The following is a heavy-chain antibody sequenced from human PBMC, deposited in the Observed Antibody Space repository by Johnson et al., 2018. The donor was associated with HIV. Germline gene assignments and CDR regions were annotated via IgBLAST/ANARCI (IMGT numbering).Heavy chain of an antibody. Sequence: VQLVESGGGLIQPGGSLRLSCAASGFTVSSNYMSWVRQAPGKGLEWVGRIKSKIDGGTTDYAAPVKGRFSISRDDAKNTLYLQMNSLETEDTALYYWARDGYAGAHENWGQGTRVTVSS. J-gene: IGHJ3*01. V-gene: IGHV3-15*01. CDR1: GFTVSSNY. CDR3: ARDGYAGAHEN. D-gene: IGHD5-12*01. CDR2: IKSKIDGGTT.